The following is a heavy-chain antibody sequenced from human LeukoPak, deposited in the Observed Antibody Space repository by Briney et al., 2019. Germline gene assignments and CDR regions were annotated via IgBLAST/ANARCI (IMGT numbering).Heavy chain of an antibody. V-gene: IGHV4-39*01. CDR3: ARRPYGESNWFDP. CDR2: IYYSGST. Sequence: SETLSLTCTVSGGSISSSSYYWGWIRQPPGKELEWIGSIYYSGSTYYNPSLKSRVTISVDTSKNQFSLKLSSVTAADTAVYYCARRPYGESNWFDPWGQGTLVTVSS. CDR1: GGSISSSSYY. D-gene: IGHD4-17*01. J-gene: IGHJ5*02.